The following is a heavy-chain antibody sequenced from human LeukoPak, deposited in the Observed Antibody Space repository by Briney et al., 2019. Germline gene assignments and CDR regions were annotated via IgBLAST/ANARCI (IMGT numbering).Heavy chain of an antibody. J-gene: IGHJ3*02. CDR1: GGSFSGYY. V-gene: IGHV4-34*01. CDR2: INHSGST. CDR3: ATTGRRYFGWTHAFDI. D-gene: IGHD3-9*01. Sequence: PSETLSITCAVYGGSFSGYYWSWIRQPPGKGLEWIGEINHSGSTNCNPSLKSRVTISVDTSKNQFSLKLSSVTAADTAVYYCATTGRRYFGWTHAFDIWGQGTMVTVSS.